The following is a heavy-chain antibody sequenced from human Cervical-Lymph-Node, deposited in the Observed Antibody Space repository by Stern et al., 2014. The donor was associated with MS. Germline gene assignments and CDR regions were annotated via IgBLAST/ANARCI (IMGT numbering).Heavy chain of an antibody. CDR3: ARDRQWLVQGWFDP. J-gene: IGHJ5*02. V-gene: IGHV1-18*01. CDR1: GYTFISSG. CDR2: ISPYNGNT. Sequence: QVQLVQSGAEVKKPGASVKVSCKASGYTFISSGISWVRQAPGQGIEWMGLISPYNGNTKYAETLQDRDTMTTDTSTSTVYMELRSLRFDDTAVYYCARDRQWLVQGWFDPWGQGTRVTVSS. D-gene: IGHD6-19*01.